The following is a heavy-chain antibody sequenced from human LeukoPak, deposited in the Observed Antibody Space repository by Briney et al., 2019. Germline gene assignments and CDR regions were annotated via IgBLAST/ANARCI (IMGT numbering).Heavy chain of an antibody. D-gene: IGHD4-17*01. J-gene: IGHJ4*02. Sequence: ASVKVSCKASGYTFTGYYMHWVRQAPGQGLEWMGWINPNSGGTNYAQKFQGRVTMTRDTSINTAYMEPSRLRSDDTAVYYCARDDYGDYHLAYWGQGTLVTVSS. CDR2: INPNSGGT. V-gene: IGHV1-2*02. CDR1: GYTFTGYY. CDR3: ARDDYGDYHLAY.